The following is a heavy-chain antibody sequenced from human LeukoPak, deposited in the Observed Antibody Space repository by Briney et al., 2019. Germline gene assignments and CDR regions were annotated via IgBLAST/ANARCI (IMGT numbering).Heavy chain of an antibody. CDR3: ARHWGEPNWFDP. D-gene: IGHD3-16*01. J-gene: IGHJ5*02. Sequence: SGTLSLTCTVSGGSISSYYWSWIRQPPGKGLEWIGYIYYSGSTNYNPSLKSRVTISVDTSKNQFSLKLSSVTAADTAVYYCARHWGEPNWFDPWGQGTLVTVSS. V-gene: IGHV4-59*08. CDR2: IYYSGST. CDR1: GGSISSYY.